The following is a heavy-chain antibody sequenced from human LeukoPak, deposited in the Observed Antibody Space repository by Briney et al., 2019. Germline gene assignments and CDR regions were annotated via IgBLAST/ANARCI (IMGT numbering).Heavy chain of an antibody. V-gene: IGHV3-11*06. Sequence: GGSLRLSCAASGFTFSDYYMSWIRQAPGKGLEWVSYISSSSSYTNYTDSVKGRFTISRDNAKNTLYLQMNSLRAEDTAVYYCARDQLAGRWFDPWGQGTLVTVSS. J-gene: IGHJ5*02. CDR1: GFTFSDYY. CDR3: ARDQLAGRWFDP. CDR2: ISSSSSYT.